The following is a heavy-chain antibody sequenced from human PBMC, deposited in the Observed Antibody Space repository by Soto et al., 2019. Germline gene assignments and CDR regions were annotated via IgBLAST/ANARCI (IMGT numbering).Heavy chain of an antibody. J-gene: IGHJ4*02. CDR1: GFTFTSSA. V-gene: IGHV1-58*01. D-gene: IGHD2-2*01. Sequence: VKVSCKASGFTFTSSAVQWVRQARGQRLEWIGWIVVGSGNTNYAQKLQERVTITRDMSTSTAYMELSSLRSEDTAVYYCAALWAYCSSTSCYKGIEFDYWGQGTLVTVSS. CDR3: AALWAYCSSTSCYKGIEFDY. CDR2: IVVGSGNT.